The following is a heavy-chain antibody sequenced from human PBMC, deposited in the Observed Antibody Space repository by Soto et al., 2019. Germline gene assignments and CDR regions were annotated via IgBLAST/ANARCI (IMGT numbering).Heavy chain of an antibody. J-gene: IGHJ6*03. CDR3: ARDVGHYDIFNYYYYMDV. D-gene: IGHD3-9*01. CDR1: GFTFSSYS. V-gene: IGHV3-21*01. CDR2: ISSSSSYI. Sequence: GGSLRLSCAASGFTFSSYSMNWVRQAPRKGLEWVSSISSSSSYIYYADSVKGRFTISRDNAKNSLYLQMNSLRAEDTAVYYCARDVGHYDIFNYYYYMDVWGKGTTVTVSS.